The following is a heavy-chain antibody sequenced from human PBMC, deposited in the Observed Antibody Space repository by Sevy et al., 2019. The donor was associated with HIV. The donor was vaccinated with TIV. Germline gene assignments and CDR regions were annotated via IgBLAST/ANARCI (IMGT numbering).Heavy chain of an antibody. V-gene: IGHV3-33*01. CDR3: ARESIALDGIWYYFHY. Sequence: GGSLRLSCAAFGFTYNGYGMHWVRQAPGKGLEWVAVIWYDGSNKEYADSVKGRFTISRDNSKNTLYLQMNNLRAEDTAVYYCARESIALDGIWYYFHYWGQGTLVTVSS. J-gene: IGHJ4*02. CDR1: GFTYNGYG. D-gene: IGHD6-19*01. CDR2: IWYDGSNK.